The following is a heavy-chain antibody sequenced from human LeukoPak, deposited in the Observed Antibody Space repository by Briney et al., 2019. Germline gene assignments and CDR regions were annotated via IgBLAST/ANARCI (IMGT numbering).Heavy chain of an antibody. CDR2: INPNSGGT. Sequence: ASVKLSCTASGYTFTAYYLHWVRQAPGQGLEWMGWINPNSGGTNYAQSFQGRVSMTRDTSISTAYMELSRLTSDDTALYYCARGFGGDPWGQGTLVTVSS. D-gene: IGHD4-23*01. V-gene: IGHV1-2*02. CDR3: ARGFGGDP. CDR1: GYTFTAYY. J-gene: IGHJ5*02.